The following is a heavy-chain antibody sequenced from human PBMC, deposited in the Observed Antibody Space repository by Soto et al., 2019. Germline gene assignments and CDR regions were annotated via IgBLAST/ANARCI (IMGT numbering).Heavy chain of an antibody. V-gene: IGHV3-30*18. D-gene: IGHD2-21*02. CDR3: AKDRGVVTANWYFDL. CDR2: ISYDGSNK. CDR1: GFTFSSYG. J-gene: IGHJ2*01. Sequence: QVQLVESGGGVVQPGRSLRLSCAASGFTFSSYGMHWVRQAPGKGLEWVAVISYDGSNKYYADSVKGRFTISRDNSKNTLYLQMNSLRAEDTAVYYCAKDRGVVTANWYFDLWGRLTLVTVSS.